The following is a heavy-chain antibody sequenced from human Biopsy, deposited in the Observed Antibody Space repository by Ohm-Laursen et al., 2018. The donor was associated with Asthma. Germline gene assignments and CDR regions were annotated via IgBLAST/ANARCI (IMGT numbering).Heavy chain of an antibody. CDR1: GGTFTNLA. J-gene: IGHJ6*02. Sequence: SVNVSCKAPGGTFTNLAISWARQAPGQGLEWLLGIMIVFVTTNYAPNFQGRATNTADESTSTAYMEVTSLRSEDTAIYYCAGRQVGYSSGWSLLVKKIYYTGMDVWGQGTAVTVSS. CDR3: AGRQVGYSSGWSLLVKKIYYTGMDV. D-gene: IGHD6-19*01. CDR2: IMIVFVTT. V-gene: IGHV1-69*01.